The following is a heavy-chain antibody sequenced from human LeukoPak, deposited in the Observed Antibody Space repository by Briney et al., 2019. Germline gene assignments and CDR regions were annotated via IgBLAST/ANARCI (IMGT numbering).Heavy chain of an antibody. V-gene: IGHV1-24*01. D-gene: IGHD2-15*01. CDR3: ATGPYCSGGSCFRYWFDP. J-gene: IGHJ5*02. CDR2: FDPEDGET. CDR1: GYTLTELS. Sequence: ASVKVSCKVSGYTLTELSMHWVRQAPGKGLEWMGGFDPEDGETIYAQKFQGRVTMTEDTSTDTAYMELSSLRSEDTAVYYCATGPYCSGGSCFRYWFDPWGQGTLVTVSS.